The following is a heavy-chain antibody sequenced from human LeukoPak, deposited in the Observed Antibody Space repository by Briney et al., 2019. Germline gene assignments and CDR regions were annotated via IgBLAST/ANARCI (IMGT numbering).Heavy chain of an antibody. CDR3: ARDNYYDSSGYYYGRVAFDI. CDR2: IYYSGST. Sequence: SETLSLTCTVSGGSISSYYWTWIRQPPGKGLEWIGYIYYSGSTNYNPSLKSRVTISVDTSKNQFSLKLTSVTAADTAVYYCARDNYYDSSGYYYGRVAFDIWGQGTMVTVSS. J-gene: IGHJ3*02. V-gene: IGHV4-59*12. CDR1: GGSISSYY. D-gene: IGHD3-22*01.